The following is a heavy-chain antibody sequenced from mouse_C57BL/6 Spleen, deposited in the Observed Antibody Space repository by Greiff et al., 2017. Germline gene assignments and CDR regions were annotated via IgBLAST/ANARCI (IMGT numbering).Heavy chain of an antibody. J-gene: IGHJ2*01. Sequence: EVQLQESGGDLVKPGGSLKLSCAASGFTFSSYGMSWVRQTPDKRLEWVATISSGGSYTYYPDSVKGRFTISRDNAKNTLYLQMSSLKSEDTAMYYCARQGITTVVVPFDYWGQGTTLTVSS. CDR2: ISSGGSYT. V-gene: IGHV5-6*01. CDR3: ARQGITTVVVPFDY. CDR1: GFTFSSYG. D-gene: IGHD1-1*01.